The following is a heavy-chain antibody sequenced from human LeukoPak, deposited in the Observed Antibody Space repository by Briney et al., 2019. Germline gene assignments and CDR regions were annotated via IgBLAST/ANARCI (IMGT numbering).Heavy chain of an antibody. CDR3: AKDVPVYCSSTSCYSYYYGMDV. V-gene: IGHV3-73*01. CDR1: GFIFSGSA. D-gene: IGHD2-2*01. CDR2: IRNKANNYAT. J-gene: IGHJ6*02. Sequence: GGSLRLSCAASGFIFSGSAIHWVRQASGKGLEWVGRIRNKANNYATAYVASVRGRFTISRDDSMNTAYLQMNSLKTEDTAVYYCAKDVPVYCSSTSCYSYYYGMDVWGQGTTVTVSS.